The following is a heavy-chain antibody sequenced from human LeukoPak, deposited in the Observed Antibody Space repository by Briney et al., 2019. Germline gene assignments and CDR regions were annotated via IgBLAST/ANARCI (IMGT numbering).Heavy chain of an antibody. CDR2: TSSSSSYI. CDR3: ARSHPRTYYYDSSRYYGMDV. J-gene: IGHJ6*02. Sequence: GGSLRLSCAASGFTFSSYSMNWVRQAPGKGLEWVSSTSSSSSYIYYADSVKGRFTISRDNAKNSLYLQMNSPRAEDTAVYYCARSHPRTYYYDSSRYYGMDVWGQGTTVTVSS. CDR1: GFTFSSYS. D-gene: IGHD3-22*01. V-gene: IGHV3-21*01.